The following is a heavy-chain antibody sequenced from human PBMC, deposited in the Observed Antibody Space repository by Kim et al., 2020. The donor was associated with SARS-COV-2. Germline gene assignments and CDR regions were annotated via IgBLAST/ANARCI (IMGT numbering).Heavy chain of an antibody. Sequence: GGSLRLSCAASGFTFDDYAMHWVRQAPGKGLEWVSGISWNSGSIGYADSVKGRFTISRDNAKNSLYLQMNSLRAEDTALYYCAKSPWPGGYDYLDYWGQGTLVTVSS. CDR2: ISWNSGSI. V-gene: IGHV3-9*01. CDR1: GFTFDDYA. D-gene: IGHD5-12*01. J-gene: IGHJ4*02. CDR3: AKSPWPGGYDYLDY.